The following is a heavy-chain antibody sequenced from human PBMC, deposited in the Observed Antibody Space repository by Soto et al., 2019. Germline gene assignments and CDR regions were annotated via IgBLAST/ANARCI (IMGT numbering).Heavy chain of an antibody. D-gene: IGHD3-3*01. CDR3: ATLSNDFWSGPNNWFDP. Sequence: DSVKVSFHVSFYILTELSMHWVRQAPGKGLEWMGGFDPEDGETIYAQKFQGRVTMTEDTSTDTAYMELSSLRSEDTAVYYCATLSNDFWSGPNNWFDPWGQGTLVTVSS. V-gene: IGHV1-24*01. CDR2: FDPEDGET. J-gene: IGHJ5*02. CDR1: FYILTELS.